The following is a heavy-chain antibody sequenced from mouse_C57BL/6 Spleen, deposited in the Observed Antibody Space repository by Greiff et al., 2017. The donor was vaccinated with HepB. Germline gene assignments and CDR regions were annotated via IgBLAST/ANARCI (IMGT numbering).Heavy chain of an antibody. J-gene: IGHJ1*03. CDR3: ARENYYSNFEGYFDV. D-gene: IGHD2-5*01. V-gene: IGHV5-16*01. Sequence: EVMLVESEGGLVQPGRSMKLSCTASGFTFSDYYMAWVRQVPEKGLEWVANINYDGSSTYYLDSLKSRFIISRDNAKNILYLQMSSLKSEDTATYYCARENYYSNFEGYFDVWGTGTTVTVSS. CDR2: INYDGSST. CDR1: GFTFSDYY.